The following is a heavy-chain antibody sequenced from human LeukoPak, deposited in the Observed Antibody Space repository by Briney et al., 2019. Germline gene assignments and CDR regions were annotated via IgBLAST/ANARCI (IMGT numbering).Heavy chain of an antibody. J-gene: IGHJ4*02. V-gene: IGHV4-59*01. D-gene: IGHD6-13*01. CDR2: IYYSGTT. Sequence: SETLSLTCTVSGGSISSYYWSWIRQPPGKGLEWIGYIYYSGTTNYNPSLKSRVTISVDTTKNQFSLKLSSVTAADTAVYYCAREAGNDSFDYWGQGTLVTVSS. CDR3: AREAGNDSFDY. CDR1: GGSISSYY.